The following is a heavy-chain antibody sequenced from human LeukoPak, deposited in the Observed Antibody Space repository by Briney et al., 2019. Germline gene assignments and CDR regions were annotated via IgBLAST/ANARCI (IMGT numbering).Heavy chain of an antibody. CDR1: GFTFSTYA. D-gene: IGHD2-15*01. Sequence: GGSLRLSCAASGFTFSTYAMTWVRQAPGKGLEWISTITSGGSTYYADSVKGRFTISRDNSKNTLSLQMNSLRAEDTAVYYCAKGAVVVVAATFGLDYWGQGTLVTVPS. J-gene: IGHJ4*02. V-gene: IGHV3-23*01. CDR2: ITSGGST. CDR3: AKGAVVVVAATFGLDY.